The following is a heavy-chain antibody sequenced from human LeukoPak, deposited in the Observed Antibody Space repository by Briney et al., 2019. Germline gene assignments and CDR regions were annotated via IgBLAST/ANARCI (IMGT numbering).Heavy chain of an antibody. D-gene: IGHD3-3*01. J-gene: IGHJ4*02. Sequence: PSETLSLTCTVSGGSISSSSYYWGWIRQPPGKGLEWIGSIYDTGNTYYNPSLKSRVTISVDTSKNQFSLKLSSVTAADTAVYYCVRTTGMVIKVDYWGQGTLVTVSS. CDR3: VRTTGMVIKVDY. CDR1: GGSISSSSYY. V-gene: IGHV4-39*01. CDR2: IYDTGNT.